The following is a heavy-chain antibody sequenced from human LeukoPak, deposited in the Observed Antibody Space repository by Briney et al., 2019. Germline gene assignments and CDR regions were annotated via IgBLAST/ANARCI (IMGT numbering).Heavy chain of an antibody. CDR1: GGSISSYY. CDR3: AREMYSSSNWFDP. CDR2: IYTSGST. J-gene: IGHJ5*02. D-gene: IGHD6-6*01. V-gene: IGHV4-4*08. Sequence: SGTLSLTCTVSGGSISSYYWSWIRQPPGKGLEWIGRIYTSGSTNYNPSLKSRVTISVDTSKNQFSLKLSSVTAADAAVYYCAREMYSSSNWFDPWGQGTLVTVSS.